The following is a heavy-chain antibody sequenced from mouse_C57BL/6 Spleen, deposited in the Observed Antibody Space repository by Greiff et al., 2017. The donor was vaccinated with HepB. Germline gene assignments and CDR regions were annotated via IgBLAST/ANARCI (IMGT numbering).Heavy chain of an antibody. CDR2: IYPGSGST. J-gene: IGHJ1*03. D-gene: IGHD1-1*01. CDR1: GYTFTSYW. V-gene: IGHV1-55*01. CDR3: ANYGSSYWYFDV. Sequence: QVQLQQSGAELVKPGASVKMSCKASGYTFTSYWITWVKQRPGQGLEWIGDIYPGSGSTNYNEKFKSKATMTVDTSSSTAYMQRSSLTSEDSAVYYCANYGSSYWYFDVWGTGTTVTVSS.